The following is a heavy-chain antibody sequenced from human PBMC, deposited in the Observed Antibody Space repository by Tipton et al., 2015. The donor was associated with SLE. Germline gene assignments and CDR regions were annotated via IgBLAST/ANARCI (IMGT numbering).Heavy chain of an antibody. CDR2: ISSSSSYI. J-gene: IGHJ4*02. Sequence: SLRLSCAASGFTFSSYSMNWVRQAPGKGLEWVSSISSSSSYIYYADSVKGRFTISRDNAKNSLYLQMNSLRAEDTAVYYCARPIVGATTDDYWGQGTLVTVSS. D-gene: IGHD1-26*01. CDR3: ARPIVGATTDDY. CDR1: GFTFSSYS. V-gene: IGHV3-21*01.